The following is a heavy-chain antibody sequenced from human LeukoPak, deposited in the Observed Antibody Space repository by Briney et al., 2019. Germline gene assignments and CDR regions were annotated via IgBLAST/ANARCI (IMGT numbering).Heavy chain of an antibody. V-gene: IGHV3-30*04. D-gene: IGHD3-16*01. CDR1: GFTFSSYA. CDR3: VRARAGGLDY. CDR2: LSFDGAHK. J-gene: IGHJ4*02. Sequence: GGSLRLSCAASGFTFSSYAVHWVRQAPGRGLEWVAVLSFDGAHKYYAESVKGRFTISRDNSNNTLFLQMDSLRIEDTALYYCVRARAGGLDYWGQGTLVTVSS.